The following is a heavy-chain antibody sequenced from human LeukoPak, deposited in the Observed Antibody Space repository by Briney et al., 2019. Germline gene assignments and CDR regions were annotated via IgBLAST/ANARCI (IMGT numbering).Heavy chain of an antibody. CDR1: GLTFRNYA. J-gene: IGHJ4*02. D-gene: IGHD1-1*01. CDR3: ARALTTLTYEGY. Sequence: PGGSLRLSCAASGLTFRNYAMSWVRQAPGKGLEWVSSISGSNSYIFYADSVKGRFTVSRDNAKDSLYLQMNSLRAEDTAVYYCARALTTLTYEGYWGQGTLVTVSS. V-gene: IGHV3-21*01. CDR2: ISGSNSYI.